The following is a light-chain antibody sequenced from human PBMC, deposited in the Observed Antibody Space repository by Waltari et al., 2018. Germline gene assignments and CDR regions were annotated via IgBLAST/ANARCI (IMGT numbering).Light chain of an antibody. V-gene: IGLV2-8*01. Sequence: QSALTQPPSASGSPGQSVTISCTGTSSDVGGYNYVSWYQQHPGKAPKLMIYEVSKRPSGVPDRFSGSKSGIAASLTVSGRQAEDEADYYCSSYAGSNNYVFGTGTKVTVL. CDR1: SSDVGGYNY. CDR2: EVS. CDR3: SSYAGSNNYV. J-gene: IGLJ1*01.